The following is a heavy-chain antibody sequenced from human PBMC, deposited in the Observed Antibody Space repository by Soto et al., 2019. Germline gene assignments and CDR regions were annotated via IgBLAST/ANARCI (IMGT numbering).Heavy chain of an antibody. J-gene: IGHJ4*02. CDR1: GYTFTGYY. CDR2: INPNSGGT. V-gene: IGHV1-2*02. Sequence: GASVKVSCKASGYTFTGYYMHWVRQAPGQGLEWMGWINPNSGGTNYAQKLQGRVTMTRDTSISTAYMELSRLRSDDTAVYYCARVVRWLQSQGEFDYWGQGTLVTVSS. CDR3: ARVVRWLQSQGEFDY. D-gene: IGHD5-12*01.